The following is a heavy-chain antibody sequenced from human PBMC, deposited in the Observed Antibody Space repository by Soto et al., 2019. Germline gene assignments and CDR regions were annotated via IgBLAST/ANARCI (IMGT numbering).Heavy chain of an antibody. J-gene: IGHJ6*02. Sequence: SESLSLAVPVSGDSISSADYYWSWIRQTPGKGLEWIGHIFYSGTTYYNPSLKSRLTISVDTSKNHFSLRLTSVTAADTAVYYCARDLWVEPELYYYGMDVWGQGTTVTVSS. V-gene: IGHV4-30-4*01. CDR1: GDSISSADYY. D-gene: IGHD1-1*01. CDR3: ARDLWVEPELYYYGMDV. CDR2: IFYSGTT.